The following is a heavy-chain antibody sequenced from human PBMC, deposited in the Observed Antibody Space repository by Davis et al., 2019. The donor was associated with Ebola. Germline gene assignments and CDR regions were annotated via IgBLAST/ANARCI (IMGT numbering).Heavy chain of an antibody. J-gene: IGHJ4*02. CDR3: ARGRGRVRKYLGSSTSCHFDY. Sequence: MPSETLSLTCTVSGGSISTTSYYWGWIRQPPGKGPEWIGSIFYTGSTFYNPSLKSRVSISVDTSKNQFSLKLSSVTAADTAVYYCARGRGRVRKYLGSSTSCHFDYWGQGTLVTVSS. CDR1: GGSISTTSYY. CDR2: IFYTGST. V-gene: IGHV4-39*01. D-gene: IGHD2-2*01.